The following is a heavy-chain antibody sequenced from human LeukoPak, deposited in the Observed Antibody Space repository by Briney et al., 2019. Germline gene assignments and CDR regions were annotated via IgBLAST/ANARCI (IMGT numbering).Heavy chain of an antibody. Sequence: GEPRKISCEGSGYSFTSYWIGGVRQIPWRDLEWMGIIYPGDSDNRSSPSFQGQVTISADKSISTAYLQWSSLKASETAMYCCARADLQQVVPEDYWGQGTRVTVSS. CDR1: GYSFTSYW. V-gene: IGHV5-51*01. J-gene: IGHJ4*02. D-gene: IGHD6-13*01. CDR2: IYPGDSDN. CDR3: ARADLQQVVPEDY.